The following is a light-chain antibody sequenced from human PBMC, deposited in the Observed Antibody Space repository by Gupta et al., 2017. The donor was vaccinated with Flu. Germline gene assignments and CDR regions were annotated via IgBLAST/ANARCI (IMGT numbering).Light chain of an antibody. J-gene: IGKJ4*01. CDR3: QKYNSAPPA. Sequence: GDSVTITCRASQDIGSYLAWYPQKSGQRPKLLIYAASSTQSGVPSRFSASGFGTVFTLTISNLQPEDVATYYCQKYNSAPPAFGGGTKVEIK. CDR1: QDIGSY. V-gene: IGKV1-27*01. CDR2: AAS.